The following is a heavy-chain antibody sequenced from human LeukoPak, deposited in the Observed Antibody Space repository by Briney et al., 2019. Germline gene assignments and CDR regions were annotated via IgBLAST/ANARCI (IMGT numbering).Heavy chain of an antibody. V-gene: IGHV5-51*01. D-gene: IGHD4-17*01. CDR1: GSSFTSYW. J-gene: IGHJ3*02. Sequence: GESLKISCKGSGSSFTSYWIGWVRQMPGKGLEWMGIIYPGDSDTRYSPSFQGQVTISVDKSISTAYLQWSSLKASDSAMYYCARQSTVTEDIWGQGTMVTVSS. CDR3: ARQSTVTEDI. CDR2: IYPGDSDT.